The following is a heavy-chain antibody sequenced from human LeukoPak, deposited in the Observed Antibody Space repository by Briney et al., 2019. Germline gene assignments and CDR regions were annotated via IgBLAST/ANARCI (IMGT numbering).Heavy chain of an antibody. V-gene: IGHV1-18*01. D-gene: IGHD6-13*01. CDR2: ISAYNGNT. CDR1: GYTFTSYG. Sequence: ASVKVSCKASGYTFTSYGISWVRQAPGQGLEWVGWISAYNGNTNYAQKLQGRVTMTTDTSTSTAYMELRSLRSDDTAVYYCARDSSSWYGVYFDYWGQGTLVTVSS. CDR3: ARDSSSWYGVYFDY. J-gene: IGHJ4*02.